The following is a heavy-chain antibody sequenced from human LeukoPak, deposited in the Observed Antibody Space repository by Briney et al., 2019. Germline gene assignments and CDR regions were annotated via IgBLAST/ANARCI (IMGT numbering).Heavy chain of an antibody. CDR3: AKSEGGPVYYYDSSGYFY. CDR2: IYSGGST. V-gene: IGHV3-66*01. D-gene: IGHD3-22*01. Sequence: GGSLRLSCAASGFTVSSNYMSWVRQAPGKGLEWVSVIYSGGSTYYADSVKGRFTISRDNSKNTLYLQMNSLRAEDTAVYYCAKSEGGPVYYYDSSGYFYWGQGTLVTVPS. J-gene: IGHJ4*02. CDR1: GFTVSSNY.